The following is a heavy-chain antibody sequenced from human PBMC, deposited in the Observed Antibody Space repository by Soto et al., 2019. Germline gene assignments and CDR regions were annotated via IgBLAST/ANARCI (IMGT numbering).Heavy chain of an antibody. CDR2: IWYDGSNK. CDR3: ARESTFGESFDY. Sequence: QVQLVESGGGVVQPGRSLRLSCAASGFTFSSYGMHWVRQAPGKGLEWVAVIWYDGSNKYYADSVKGRFTISSDNSKNTLYLQMNSLRAEDTAVYYCARESTFGESFDYWGQGPLVTVSS. CDR1: GFTFSSYG. J-gene: IGHJ4*02. V-gene: IGHV3-33*01. D-gene: IGHD3-10*01.